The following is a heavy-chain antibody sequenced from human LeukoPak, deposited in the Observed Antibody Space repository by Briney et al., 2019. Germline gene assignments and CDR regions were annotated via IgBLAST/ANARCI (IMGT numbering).Heavy chain of an antibody. Sequence: ASVKVSCKASGYTFTSYGISWVRQAPGQGLEWMGWISAYNGNTNYAQKFQGRVTMTRDTSISTAYMELSRLRSDDTAVYYCASHGDYYDSSGYLDYWGQGTLVTVSS. CDR3: ASHGDYYDSSGYLDY. CDR1: GYTFTSYG. V-gene: IGHV1-18*01. CDR2: ISAYNGNT. J-gene: IGHJ4*02. D-gene: IGHD3-22*01.